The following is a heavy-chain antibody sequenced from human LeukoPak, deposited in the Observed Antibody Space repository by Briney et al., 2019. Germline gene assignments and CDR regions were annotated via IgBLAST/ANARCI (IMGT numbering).Heavy chain of an antibody. CDR2: ISYDGSNK. D-gene: IGHD3-10*01. Sequence: GRSLRLSCAASGFTFSSYAMHWVRQAPGKGLEWVAVISYDGSNKYYADSVKGRFTISRDNSKNTLYLQMNSLRAEDTAVYYCARDPRYYYGSGSYYNARAWFDPWGQGTLDTVSS. CDR1: GFTFSSYA. V-gene: IGHV3-30-3*01. CDR3: ARDPRYYYGSGSYYNARAWFDP. J-gene: IGHJ5*02.